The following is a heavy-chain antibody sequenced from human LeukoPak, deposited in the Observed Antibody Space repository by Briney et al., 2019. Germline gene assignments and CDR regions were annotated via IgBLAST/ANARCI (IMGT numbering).Heavy chain of an antibody. CDR2: IYPGDSDT. CDR3: ARRAAGILGANDY. V-gene: IGHV5-51*01. J-gene: IGHJ4*02. CDR1: GYSFTSHW. D-gene: IGHD1-26*01. Sequence: GESLKISCKGSGYSFTSHWIGWVRQMPGKGLEWMGTIYPGDSDTTYSSSFQGQVTISADRSINTAYLQWSSLKATDTAMYYCARRAAGILGANDYWGQGTLVTVSS.